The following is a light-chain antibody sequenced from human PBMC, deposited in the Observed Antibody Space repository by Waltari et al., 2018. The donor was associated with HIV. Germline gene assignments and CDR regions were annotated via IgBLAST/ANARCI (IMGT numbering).Light chain of an antibody. CDR2: EVN. Sequence: QSALTQPPDASGSPGQSVTISCTGTSNDIGPYNYVSWYQQYPDKAPRLLIYEVNKRPSGVPGRFSGSKSGNTASLTVSGLQAEDEADYYCSSYAGSGNLLLFGGGTKVTVL. CDR1: SNDIGPYNY. J-gene: IGLJ6*01. CDR3: SSYAGSGNLLL. V-gene: IGLV2-8*01.